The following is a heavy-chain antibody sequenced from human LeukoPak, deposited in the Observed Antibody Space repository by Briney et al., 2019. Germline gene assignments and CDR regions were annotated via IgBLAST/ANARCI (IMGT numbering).Heavy chain of an antibody. D-gene: IGHD3-10*01. V-gene: IGHV3-48*03. Sequence: PGGSLRLSCAASGFTFSSYEMNWVRQAPGKGLEWVSYISSSGSTIYYADSVKGRFTISRDNAKNSLYLQMNSLRAEDTAVYYCARHTYYYGSGSYDFDYWGQGTLVTVSS. CDR1: GFTFSSYE. CDR3: ARHTYYYGSGSYDFDY. CDR2: ISSSGSTI. J-gene: IGHJ4*02.